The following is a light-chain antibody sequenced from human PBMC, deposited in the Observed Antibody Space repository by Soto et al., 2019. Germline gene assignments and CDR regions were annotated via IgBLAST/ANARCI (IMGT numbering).Light chain of an antibody. CDR3: QQSYSTPWT. Sequence: DIQMTQSPSTLGRSXGDCVTISXXASQSISSWLAWYQQKPGKAPNLLIHAASGLQSGVPSRFSGSGSGTDFTLTISSLQPEDFATYYCQQSYSTPWTFGQGTKVDNK. CDR1: QSISSW. J-gene: IGKJ1*01. V-gene: IGKV1-39*01. CDR2: AAS.